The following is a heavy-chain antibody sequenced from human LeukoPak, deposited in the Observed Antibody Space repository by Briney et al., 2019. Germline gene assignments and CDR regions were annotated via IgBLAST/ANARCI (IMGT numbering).Heavy chain of an antibody. CDR3: VQDWAWGAFGY. D-gene: IGHD7-27*01. CDR2: ITGSGGTT. J-gene: IGHJ4*02. V-gene: IGHV3-23*01. Sequence: PGGTLRLSCEASGITFSFYGMSWVRQAPGKGLEWVSAITGSGGTTYYADSMKGRFTIYRDNSKNTLYLQMNRLGAEDTAIYYCVQDWAWGAFGYWGQGTLVTVSS. CDR1: GITFSFYG.